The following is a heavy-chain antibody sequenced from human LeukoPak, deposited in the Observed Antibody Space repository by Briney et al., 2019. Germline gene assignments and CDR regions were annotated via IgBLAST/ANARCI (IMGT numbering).Heavy chain of an antibody. J-gene: IGHJ4*02. Sequence: SGGSLRLSCAASVFTFSRYWMTWVRQAPGKGLEWVANIKQDGTEKYYVDSVKGQFTISRDNAKNSLYLQMNSLRAEDTAVYYCARDSEWGLLRSDYWGPGTLVTVSS. V-gene: IGHV3-7*05. CDR1: VFTFSRYW. D-gene: IGHD1-26*01. CDR3: ARDSEWGLLRSDY. CDR2: IKQDGTEK.